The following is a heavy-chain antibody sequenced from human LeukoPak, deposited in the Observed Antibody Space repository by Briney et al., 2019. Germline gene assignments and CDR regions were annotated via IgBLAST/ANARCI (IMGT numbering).Heavy chain of an antibody. CDR2: IYHSGNT. CDR1: GGSISSGGYS. CDR3: ARDRYDSSGYYWYFDL. J-gene: IGHJ2*01. V-gene: IGHV4-30-2*01. D-gene: IGHD3-22*01. Sequence: SETLSLTCAVSGGSISSGGYSWSWIRQPPGKGLEWIGYIYHSGNTYYNPSLKSRVTISVDRSKNQFSLKLSSVTAADTAVYYRARDRYDSSGYYWYFDLWGRGTLVTVSS.